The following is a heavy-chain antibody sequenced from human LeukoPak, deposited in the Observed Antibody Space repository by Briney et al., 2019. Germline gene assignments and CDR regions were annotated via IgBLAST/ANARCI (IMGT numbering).Heavy chain of an antibody. Sequence: ASVKVSCKASGYTFTSYDINWVRQATGQGLEWMGWMNPNSGNTGYAQKFQARVTITRNTSISTAYMELSSLRSEDTAVYYYARHSSGYYGDAFDIWGQGTMVTVSS. D-gene: IGHD3-22*01. CDR2: MNPNSGNT. J-gene: IGHJ3*02. CDR3: ARHSSGYYGDAFDI. V-gene: IGHV1-8*03. CDR1: GYTFTSYD.